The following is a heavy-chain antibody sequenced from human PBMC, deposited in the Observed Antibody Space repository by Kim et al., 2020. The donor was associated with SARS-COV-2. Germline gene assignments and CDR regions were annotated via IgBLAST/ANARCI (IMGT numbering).Heavy chain of an antibody. V-gene: IGHV5-51*01. CDR2: IYPGDSDT. J-gene: IGHJ6*02. Sequence: GESLKISCKGSGYSFTSYWIGWVRQMPGKGLECMGIIYPGDSDTRYSPSFQGQVTISADKSISTAYLQWSSLKASDTAMYYCARHRDYGDYRYYGMDVWGQGTTVTVSS. D-gene: IGHD4-17*01. CDR1: GYSFTSYW. CDR3: ARHRDYGDYRYYGMDV.